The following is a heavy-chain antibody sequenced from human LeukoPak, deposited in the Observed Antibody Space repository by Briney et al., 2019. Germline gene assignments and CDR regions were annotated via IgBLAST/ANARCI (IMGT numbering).Heavy chain of an antibody. Sequence: SETLSLTCTVSGGSVSSGRYFWTWIRQPPGKGLEWIGYIYYSRSTNYNPSLKSRVTISLDTSKNQFSLKLHTVTAADTAVYYCARGITMVRGETHGMDVWGQGSTVTVSS. J-gene: IGHJ6*02. CDR2: IYYSRST. D-gene: IGHD3-10*01. V-gene: IGHV4-61*01. CDR1: GGSVSSGRYF. CDR3: ARGITMVRGETHGMDV.